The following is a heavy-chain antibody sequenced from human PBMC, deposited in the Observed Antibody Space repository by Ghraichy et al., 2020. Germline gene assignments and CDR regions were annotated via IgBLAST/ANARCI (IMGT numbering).Heavy chain of an antibody. J-gene: IGHJ4*02. CDR2: ISNSGTTR. V-gene: IGHV3-48*03. CDR3: ARDRSVGGDCVGD. D-gene: IGHD2-21*02. CDR1: GFSFSGYE. Sequence: GGSLRLSCAASGFSFSGYEMIWVRQAPGKGLEWVSHISNSGTTRYYADAVKGRFTISRDNAKNSLYLQMDSLRAEDTAVYYCARDRSVGGDCVGDWGQGTLGTVSS.